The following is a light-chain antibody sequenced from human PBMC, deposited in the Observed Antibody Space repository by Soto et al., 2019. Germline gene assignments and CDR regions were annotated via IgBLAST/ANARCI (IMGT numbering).Light chain of an antibody. CDR3: QQCGSSST. CDR1: QNVSNSF. Sequence: EIVVTQSPCTLSLSPRDRASLFCRASQNVSNSFLSWFQQIPGQAPRLLIYGASMRATGIPDRFSGSGSGTDFTLTISRLEPEDFAVYYCQQCGSSSTFGQGTRLENK. J-gene: IGKJ5*01. CDR2: GAS. V-gene: IGKV3-20*01.